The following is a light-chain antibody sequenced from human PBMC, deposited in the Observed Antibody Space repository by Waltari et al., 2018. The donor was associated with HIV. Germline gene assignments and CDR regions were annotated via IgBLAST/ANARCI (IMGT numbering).Light chain of an antibody. J-gene: IGLJ3*02. Sequence: QSALTQPRSVSASPGQSVTISCTGTSSDVGAYKFVSWYQQHPGKAPKLLIYDVTTRPSGVPDRFSGSKSGNSASLIISGLQAGDEAHYFCCSYAGNYAWVFGGGTKLTVL. CDR1: SSDVGAYKF. CDR3: CSYAGNYAWV. V-gene: IGLV2-11*01. CDR2: DVT.